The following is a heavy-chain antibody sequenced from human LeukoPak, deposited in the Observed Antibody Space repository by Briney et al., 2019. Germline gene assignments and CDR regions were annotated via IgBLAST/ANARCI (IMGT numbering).Heavy chain of an antibody. CDR3: ANPRRGYVVARFDY. V-gene: IGHV3-23*01. CDR1: GFTFSSYA. Sequence: PGGSLRLSCAASGFTFSSYAMSWVRQAPGKGLEWVSAISGSGGSTYYADSVKGRFTISRDNSKNTLYLQMNSLRAEDTAVYYCANPRRGYVVARFDYWGQGTLVTVSS. J-gene: IGHJ4*02. CDR2: ISGSGGST. D-gene: IGHD5-12*01.